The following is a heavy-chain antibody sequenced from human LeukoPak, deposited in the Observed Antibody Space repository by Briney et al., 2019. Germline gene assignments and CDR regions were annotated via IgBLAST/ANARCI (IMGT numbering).Heavy chain of an antibody. V-gene: IGHV4-39*07. D-gene: IGHD3-16*01. CDR3: ARSGGGYYYYGMDV. CDR1: GGSISSSSYY. J-gene: IGHJ6*02. CDR2: IYYSGST. Sequence: SETLSLTCTVSGGSISSSSYYWGWIRQPPGKGLEWIGSIYYSGSTYYNPSLKSRVTISVDTSKNQFSLKLSSVTAADTAVYYCARSGGGYYYYGMDVWGQGTTVTVSS.